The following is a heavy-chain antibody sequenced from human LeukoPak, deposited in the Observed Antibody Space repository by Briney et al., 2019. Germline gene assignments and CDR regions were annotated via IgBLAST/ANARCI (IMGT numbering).Heavy chain of an antibody. Sequence: SETLSLTCAVYGGSFSGYYWSWIRQPPGKGLEWIGSIYSSGSTYYNPSIKSRVTIYADTSKNQFSLRLSSVTAADTAVYYCARTGPDTAMVHFDYWGQGTLVTVSS. CDR2: IYSSGST. D-gene: IGHD5-18*01. J-gene: IGHJ4*02. CDR1: GGSFSGYY. V-gene: IGHV4-34*01. CDR3: ARTGPDTAMVHFDY.